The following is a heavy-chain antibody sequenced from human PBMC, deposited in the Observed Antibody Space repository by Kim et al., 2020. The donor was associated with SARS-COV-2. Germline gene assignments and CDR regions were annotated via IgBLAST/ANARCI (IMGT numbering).Heavy chain of an antibody. Sequence: GGSLRLSCAASGFTFSSYAMSWVRQAPGKGLEWVSAISGSGGSTYYADSVKGRFTISRDNSKNTLYLQMNSLRAEDTAVYYCAKDPPSSVWSSHEYAFDIWGQGTMVTVSS. CDR2: ISGSGGST. J-gene: IGHJ3*02. V-gene: IGHV3-23*01. CDR1: GFTFSSYA. CDR3: AKDPPSSVWSSHEYAFDI. D-gene: IGHD3-10*01.